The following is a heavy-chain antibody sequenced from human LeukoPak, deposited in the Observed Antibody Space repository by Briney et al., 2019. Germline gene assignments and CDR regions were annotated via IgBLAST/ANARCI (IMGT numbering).Heavy chain of an antibody. D-gene: IGHD2-15*01. CDR1: GFTVSSNY. CDR3: ARVGRYCSGGSCYSRGYYFDY. J-gene: IGHJ4*02. Sequence: GGSLRLSCAASGFTVSSNYMSWVRQAPGKGLEWVSVIYSGGSTYYADSVKGRFTISRDNSQNTLYLQMNSLRAEDTAVYYCARVGRYCSGGSCYSRGYYFDYWGQGTLVTVSS. CDR2: IYSGGST. V-gene: IGHV3-66*02.